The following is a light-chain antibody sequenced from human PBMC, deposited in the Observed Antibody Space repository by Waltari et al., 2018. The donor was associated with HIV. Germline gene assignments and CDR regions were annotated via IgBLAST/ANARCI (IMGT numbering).Light chain of an antibody. J-gene: IGLJ1*01. V-gene: IGLV2-14*01. CDR1: SSDIGGYNF. Sequence: QSALTQPASVSGSPGQSITISCTGTSSDIGGYNFVSWYQQHPDKAPKLMIFEVRKRPSGVSDGFSGSKSGNTATLTISGLQAEDEADYYCSSYTSSPTLYVFGTGTKVTVL. CDR2: EVR. CDR3: SSYTSSPTLYV.